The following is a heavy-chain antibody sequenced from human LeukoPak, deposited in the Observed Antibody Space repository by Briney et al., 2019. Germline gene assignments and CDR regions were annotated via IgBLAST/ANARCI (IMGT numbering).Heavy chain of an antibody. V-gene: IGHV3-21*01. CDR2: ISSSSSYI. CDR1: GFTFSSYS. D-gene: IGHD3-22*01. CDR3: ARAGYYYDSSGWGFDY. J-gene: IGHJ4*02. Sequence: PGGSLRLSCAASGFTFSSYSMNWVRQAPGKGLEWVSSISSSSSYIYYADSVKGRFTISRDNAKNSLYLQMNSLRAENTAVYYCARAGYYYDSSGWGFDYWGQGTLVTVSS.